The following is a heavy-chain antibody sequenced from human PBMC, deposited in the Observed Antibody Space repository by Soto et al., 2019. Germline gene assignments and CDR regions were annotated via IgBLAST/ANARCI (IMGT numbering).Heavy chain of an antibody. D-gene: IGHD5-12*01. Sequence: QVQLQQWGAGLLKPSETLSLNCAVNGGSLSGYYWSWIRQTPGKGLEWIGEIKDGGRTNYSPSLNSRATISSDTSNNQFSLRLYSVTAADTGVYYCARGQEGVVATHWDQGTLVTVSS. CDR3: ARGQEGVVATH. CDR1: GGSLSGYY. V-gene: IGHV4-34*01. CDR2: IKDGGRT. J-gene: IGHJ4*02.